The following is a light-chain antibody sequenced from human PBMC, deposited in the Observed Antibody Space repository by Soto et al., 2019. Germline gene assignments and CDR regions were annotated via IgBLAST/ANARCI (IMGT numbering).Light chain of an antibody. CDR1: SSNIGAGYD. J-gene: IGLJ1*01. Sequence: QSVLTQPPSVSGAPGQRVTISCTGSSSNIGAGYDVHWYQQLPGTAPKLLIYGNSNRPSGVPDRFSGSKSGTSASLAITGLQVDDEADYYCQSYDSSLSGLYVFGTGTKLTVL. CDR2: GNS. V-gene: IGLV1-40*01. CDR3: QSYDSSLSGLYV.